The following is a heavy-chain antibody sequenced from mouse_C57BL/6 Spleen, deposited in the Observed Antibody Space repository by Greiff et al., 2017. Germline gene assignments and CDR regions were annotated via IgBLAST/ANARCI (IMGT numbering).Heavy chain of an antibody. CDR3: ARMITTVVYFDY. CDR1: GYAFSSYW. Sequence: VKLMESGAELVKPGASVKISCKASGYAFSSYWMNWVKQRPGKGLEWIGQIYPGDGDTNYNGKFKGKATLTADKSSSTAYMQLSSLTSEDSAVYFCARMITTVVYFDYWGQGTTLTVSS. V-gene: IGHV1-80*01. J-gene: IGHJ2*01. CDR2: IYPGDGDT. D-gene: IGHD1-1*01.